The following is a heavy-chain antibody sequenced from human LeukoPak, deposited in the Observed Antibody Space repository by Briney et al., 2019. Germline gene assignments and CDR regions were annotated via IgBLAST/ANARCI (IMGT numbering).Heavy chain of an antibody. CDR3: TRDKQQLDDY. D-gene: IGHD1-1*01. CDR1: GFTISDYY. CDR2: ISSSSRYA. Sequence: GGSLRLSCAASGFTISDYYMSWIRQAPGKGLEWVSDISSSSRYANYADSVKGRFTISRDNAKKSLYLQMNSLRAEDTAVYYCTRDKQQLDDYWGQGTLVTVSS. J-gene: IGHJ4*02. V-gene: IGHV3-11*05.